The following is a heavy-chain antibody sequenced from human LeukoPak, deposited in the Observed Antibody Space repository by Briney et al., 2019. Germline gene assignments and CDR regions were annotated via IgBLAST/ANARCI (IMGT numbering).Heavy chain of an antibody. J-gene: IGHJ4*02. CDR3: ARASSIGAAGLFDS. D-gene: IGHD6-13*01. CDR1: GFTVSSIY. Sequence: PGGSLRLSCAASGFTVSSIYMNWVRQAPGKGLEWVSVIYSGGTTYYADSVNGRFTISRDNSKNTLYLQMNSLRAEGTAVYYCARASSIGAAGLFDSWGQGTLVTVSS. V-gene: IGHV3-53*01. CDR2: IYSGGTT.